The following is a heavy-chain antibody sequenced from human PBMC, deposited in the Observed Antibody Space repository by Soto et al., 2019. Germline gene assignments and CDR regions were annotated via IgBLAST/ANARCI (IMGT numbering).Heavy chain of an antibody. CDR1: GGSISSYY. CDR2: IYTSGST. J-gene: IGHJ6*02. CDR3: ARDGTSLLWFGESSYNYGMDV. V-gene: IGHV4-4*07. D-gene: IGHD3-10*01. Sequence: SETLSLTCTVSGGSISSYYWSWIRQPAGKGLEWIGRIYTSGSTNYNPSLKSRVTMSVDTSKYQFSLKLSSVTAADTAVYYCARDGTSLLWFGESSYNYGMDVWGQGTTVTVSS.